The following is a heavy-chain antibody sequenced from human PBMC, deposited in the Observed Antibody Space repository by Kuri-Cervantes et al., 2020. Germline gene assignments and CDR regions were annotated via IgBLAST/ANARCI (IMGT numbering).Heavy chain of an antibody. V-gene: IGHV3-21*01. J-gene: IGHJ6*02. CDR3: ARLVVASNYYYYGMDV. Sequence: GESLKISCAASGFTFSSYSMNWVRQAPGKGLEWVSSISSSSSYIYYADSVKGRFTISRDNAKNSLYLQMNCLRAEDTAVYYCARLVVASNYYYYGMDVWGQGTTVTVSS. D-gene: IGHD2-15*01. CDR1: GFTFSSYS. CDR2: ISSSSSYI.